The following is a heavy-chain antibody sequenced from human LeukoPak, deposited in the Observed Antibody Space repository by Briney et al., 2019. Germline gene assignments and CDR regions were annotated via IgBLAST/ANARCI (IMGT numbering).Heavy chain of an antibody. V-gene: IGHV4-39*01. CDR3: VRWTAGTTEDS. CDR2: LSNSGNT. J-gene: IGHJ4*02. D-gene: IGHD1-1*01. CDR1: GGSLSSRSYY. Sequence: ASETLSLTCTVSGGSLSSRSYYWGWIRQPPGQGLEWIGGLSNSGNTYYNPSLKSRVTISVDTAKNEFSLKLSSVTAADTAVYYCVRWTAGTTEDSWGQGTLVTVSS.